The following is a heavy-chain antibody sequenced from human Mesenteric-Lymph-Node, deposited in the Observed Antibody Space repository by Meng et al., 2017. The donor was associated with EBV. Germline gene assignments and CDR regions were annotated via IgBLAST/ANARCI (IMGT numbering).Heavy chain of an antibody. D-gene: IGHD1-26*01. Sequence: QVPPQQSGPELVQPSGTLSLTCVVSGEYISSSNWWSWVRPSPGKGLEWIGEIYHSGRTNYNPSLKSRVTISVDKSKNQFSLKLTSVTAADTAVYYCARGSFSSKYFENWGQGTLVTVSS. J-gene: IGHJ1*01. CDR3: ARGSFSSKYFEN. CDR1: GEYISSSNW. V-gene: IGHV4-4*02. CDR2: IYHSGRT.